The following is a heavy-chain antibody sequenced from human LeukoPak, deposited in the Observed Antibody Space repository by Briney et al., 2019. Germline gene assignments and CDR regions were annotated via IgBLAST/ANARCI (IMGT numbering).Heavy chain of an antibody. CDR2: ISSSGSTI. J-gene: IGHJ4*02. D-gene: IGHD5-18*01. CDR3: ARDLSGIAGYTYGRGIDY. V-gene: IGHV3-48*03. Sequence: GGSLRLSCAASGFTFSSYEMNWVRQAPGKGLEWVSYISSSGSTIYYADSVKGRFTISRDNAKNSLYLQMNSLRAEDTAVYYCARDLSGIAGYTYGRGIDYWGQGTLVTVSS. CDR1: GFTFSSYE.